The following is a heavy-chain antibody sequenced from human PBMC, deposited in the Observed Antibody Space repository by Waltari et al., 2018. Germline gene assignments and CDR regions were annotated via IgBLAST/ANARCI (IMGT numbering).Heavy chain of an antibody. J-gene: IGHJ4*02. D-gene: IGHD4-4*01. CDR2: IKQDGSEK. V-gene: IGHV3-7*01. CDR3: ASHDYTLTLFDY. Sequence: EVQLVESGGGLVQPGGSLRLSCAASGFTFSSYWMSWVRQAPGKGLEGVANIKQDGSEKYDVDSVKGRFTISRDNAKNSLYLQMNSLRAEDTAVYYCASHDYTLTLFDYWGQGTLVTVSS. CDR1: GFTFSSYW.